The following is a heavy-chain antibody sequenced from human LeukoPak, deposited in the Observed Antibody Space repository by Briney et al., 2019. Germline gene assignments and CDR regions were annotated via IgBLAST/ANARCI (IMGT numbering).Heavy chain of an antibody. V-gene: IGHV3-7*01. D-gene: IGHD2/OR15-2a*01. CDR2: INEDGTIQ. J-gene: IGHJ4*01. Sequence: GGSLRLSCAASGFSLSDYWMNWVSLVPGKGLEWVANINEDGTIQDYVASVRGRFTISRNNAKNSLYLQMNSLGAEDTAVYYCASRESSMSRSHWGHGTLVTVSS. CDR3: ASRESSMSRSH. CDR1: GFSLSDYW.